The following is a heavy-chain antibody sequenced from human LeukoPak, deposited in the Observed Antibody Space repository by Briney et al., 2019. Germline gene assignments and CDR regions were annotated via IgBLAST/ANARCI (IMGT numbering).Heavy chain of an antibody. D-gene: IGHD3-10*01. CDR1: GGTFSSYA. CDR3: ARTYYYGSGSFYY. V-gene: IGHV1-2*06. J-gene: IGHJ4*02. Sequence: GASVKVSCKASGGTFSSYAISWVRQAPGQGLEWMGRINPNSGGTNYAQKFQGRVTMTRDTSISTAYMELSRLRSDDTAVYYCARTYYYGSGSFYYWGQGTLVTVSS. CDR2: INPNSGGT.